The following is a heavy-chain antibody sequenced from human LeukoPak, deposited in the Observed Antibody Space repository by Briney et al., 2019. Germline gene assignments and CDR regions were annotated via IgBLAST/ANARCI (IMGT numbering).Heavy chain of an antibody. CDR3: ARTQYSSGWCDY. J-gene: IGHJ4*02. Sequence: ASVKVSCKASGYTFTDYYMHWVRQAPGQGLEWMGRINPKSRGTNYAQKFQGRVTMTRDTATSTAYMELSRLRSDDTAVYYCARTQYSSGWCDYWGQGTLVTVSA. D-gene: IGHD6-19*01. CDR2: INPKSRGT. CDR1: GYTFTDYY. V-gene: IGHV1-2*06.